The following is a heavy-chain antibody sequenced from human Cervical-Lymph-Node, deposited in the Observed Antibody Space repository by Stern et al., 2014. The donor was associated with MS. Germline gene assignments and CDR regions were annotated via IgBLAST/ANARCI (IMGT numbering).Heavy chain of an antibody. V-gene: IGHV1-46*03. D-gene: IGHD1-14*01. Sequence: VQLVESGAEVKKPGAAVKVSCKASGDTFTSYYMHWVRQAPGQGLEGMGGINPRFNNATYTQSFQDRVTLTRDTSTATVYMELSSLRFADTAVYYCVRGDTTWHYFYYGLDVWGQGTTVTVSS. CDR2: INPRFNNA. CDR3: VRGDTTWHYFYYGLDV. CDR1: GDTFTSYY. J-gene: IGHJ6*02.